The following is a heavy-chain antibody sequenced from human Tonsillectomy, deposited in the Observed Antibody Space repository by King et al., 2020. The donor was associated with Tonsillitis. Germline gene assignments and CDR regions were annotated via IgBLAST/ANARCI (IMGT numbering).Heavy chain of an antibody. CDR1: GYTFSGYA. Sequence: QLVQSGAEVKKPGASVKVSCKASGYTFSGYAVHWVRQARGQGLESMGWINPNSADTYYAQKFQGRVTMTRDTSISTAYMDLSSLRSDDTAVYYCAGAYGFDIWGQGTLVTVSS. CDR3: AGAYGFDI. CDR2: INPNSADT. V-gene: IGHV1-2*02. J-gene: IGHJ3*02.